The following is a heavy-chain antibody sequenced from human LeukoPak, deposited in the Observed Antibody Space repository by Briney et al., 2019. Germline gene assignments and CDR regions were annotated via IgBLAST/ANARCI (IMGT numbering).Heavy chain of an antibody. CDR2: ILPIFGTA. V-gene: IGHV1-69*01. CDR3: ARFAIAVAGSTYYYYYYGMDV. J-gene: IGHJ6*04. Sequence: SVKVSCKASGGTFSSYAISWVRQAPGQGLEWMGGILPIFGTANYAQKFQGRVTITADESTSTAYMELSSLRSEDTAVYYCARFAIAVAGSTYYYYYYGMDVWGKGTTVTVSS. D-gene: IGHD6-19*01. CDR1: GGTFSSYA.